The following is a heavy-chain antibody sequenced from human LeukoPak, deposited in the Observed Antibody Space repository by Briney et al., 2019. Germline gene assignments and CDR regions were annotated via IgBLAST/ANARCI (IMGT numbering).Heavy chain of an antibody. D-gene: IGHD6-19*01. V-gene: IGHV4-4*07. CDR1: GTSMSNSY. CDR2: IQDRGST. CDR3: TRGQWLDVWDF. Sequence: SETLSLTCTVSGTSMSNSYWSWIRQPAGKGLEWIGHIQDRGSTIYNPSLGSRVTMSLDTPKNQFSPKLNSVTAADTAVYYCTRGQWLDVWDFWGQGTLVTVSS. J-gene: IGHJ4*02.